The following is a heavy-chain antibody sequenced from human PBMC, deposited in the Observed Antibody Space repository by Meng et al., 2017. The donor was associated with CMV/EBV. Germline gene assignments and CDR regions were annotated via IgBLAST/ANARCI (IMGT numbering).Heavy chain of an antibody. V-gene: IGHV4-34*01. CDR3: ARDRWVSSWGYYYGMDV. J-gene: IGHJ6*02. Sequence: GSLSLTCAVYGGSFSGYYWSWIRQPPGKGLEWIGEINHSGSTNYSPSLKSRVTISVDTFKNQFSLKLSSVTAADTAVYYCARDRWVSSWGYYYGMDVWGQGTTVTVSS. CDR1: GGSFSGYY. CDR2: INHSGST. D-gene: IGHD6-13*01.